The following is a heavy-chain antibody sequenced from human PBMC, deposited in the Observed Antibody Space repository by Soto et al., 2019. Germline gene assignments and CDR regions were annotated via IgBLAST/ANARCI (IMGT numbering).Heavy chain of an antibody. J-gene: IGHJ4*02. CDR2: IYWDDDK. D-gene: IGHD1-26*01. CDR3: ARRRSGAVGPTGDGGKNFDY. CDR1: GFSLSTSGVA. Sequence: QITLKESGPTLVKPTQTLTLTCTFSGFSLSTSGVAMGWIRQPPGKALEWLALIYWDDDKRYSPSLKNRLTITKDISKNQVVLTMTNMDPVDTATYYCARRRSGAVGPTGDGGKNFDYWGQGTLVTVSS. V-gene: IGHV2-5*02.